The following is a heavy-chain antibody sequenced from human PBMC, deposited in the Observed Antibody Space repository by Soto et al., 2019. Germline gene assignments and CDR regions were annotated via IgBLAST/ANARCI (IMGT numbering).Heavy chain of an antibody. J-gene: IGHJ6*02. V-gene: IGHV3-30-3*01. CDR3: ARDRWAVTHYYYYYGMDV. Sequence: GGSLRLSCAASGFTFSSYAMHWVRQAPGKGLEWVAVISYDGSNKYYADSVKGRFTISRDNSKNTLYLQMNSLRAEDTAVYYCARDRWAVTHYYYYYGMDVWGQGTTVTVSS. D-gene: IGHD4-17*01. CDR2: ISYDGSNK. CDR1: GFTFSSYA.